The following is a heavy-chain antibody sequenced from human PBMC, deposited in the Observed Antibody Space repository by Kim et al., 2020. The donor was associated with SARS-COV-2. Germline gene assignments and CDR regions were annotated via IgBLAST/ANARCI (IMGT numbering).Heavy chain of an antibody. J-gene: IGHJ6*02. CDR2: IYYSGST. CDR1: GGSISSSSYY. Sequence: SETLSLTCTVSGGSISSSSYYWGWIRQPPGKGLEWIGSIYYSGSTYYNPSLKSRVTISVDTSQNQFSLKLSSVTAADTAVYYCARDPHRAYYYGMDVWG. V-gene: IGHV4-39*07. CDR3: ARDPHRAYYYGMDV.